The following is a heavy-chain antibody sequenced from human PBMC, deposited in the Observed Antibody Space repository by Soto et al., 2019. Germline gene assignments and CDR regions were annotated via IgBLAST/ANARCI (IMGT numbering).Heavy chain of an antibody. V-gene: IGHV1-18*01. CDR2: INTYNGNT. D-gene: IGHD3-16*01. CDR1: GYTFTRYG. Sequence: QVQLVQSGAEVKNPGASVKVSCKASGYTFTRYGIGWARQAPGQGLEWMGWINTYNGNTNYAQNVQGRVTLTTDTSPHTAYMELRSLRSNDTAIYYCAMVDVYVTPSPQDVWGQGTTVIVSS. CDR3: AMVDVYVTPSPQDV. J-gene: IGHJ6*02.